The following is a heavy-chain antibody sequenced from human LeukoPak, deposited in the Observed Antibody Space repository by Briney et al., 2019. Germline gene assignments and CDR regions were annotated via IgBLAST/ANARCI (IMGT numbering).Heavy chain of an antibody. CDR2: INANSGGT. J-gene: IGHJ3*02. CDR3: AREGLLAAADAFDI. Sequence: ASVKVSCKASGYTFTGYYMHWVRQAPGQGLEWMGWINANSGGTNYAQKFQGRVTMTRDTSISTAYMELSRLRSDDTAVYYCAREGLLAAADAFDIWGQGTMVTVSS. D-gene: IGHD6-13*01. CDR1: GYTFTGYY. V-gene: IGHV1-2*02.